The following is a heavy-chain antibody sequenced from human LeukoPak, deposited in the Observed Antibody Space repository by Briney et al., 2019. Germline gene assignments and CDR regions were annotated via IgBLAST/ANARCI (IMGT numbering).Heavy chain of an antibody. CDR3: ARDRYDFWSGTLDY. CDR2: IYSGGST. J-gene: IGHJ4*02. CDR1: GFTVSSNY. V-gene: IGHV3-66*01. D-gene: IGHD3-3*01. Sequence: QPGGALRLSCAASGFTVSSNYMSWVRQAPGKGLEWVSVIYSGGSTNYADSVKGRFTISRDNSKNTLYLQMNSLRAEDTAVYYCARDRYDFWSGTLDYWGQGTLVTVSS.